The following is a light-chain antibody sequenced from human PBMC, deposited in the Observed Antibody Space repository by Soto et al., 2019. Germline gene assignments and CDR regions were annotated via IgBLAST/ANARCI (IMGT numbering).Light chain of an antibody. CDR2: GAS. J-gene: IGKJ1*01. Sequence: DILLTPSPDSLAVSPGERATLSCRASQSVSIDLAWYQQTPGQAPRLLIYGASTRATGIPVRFSGSASGTEFTLTISSLQSEDFTVYYCQQYNKWPLTFGQGTKVDIK. CDR3: QQYNKWPLT. V-gene: IGKV3-15*01. CDR1: QSVSID.